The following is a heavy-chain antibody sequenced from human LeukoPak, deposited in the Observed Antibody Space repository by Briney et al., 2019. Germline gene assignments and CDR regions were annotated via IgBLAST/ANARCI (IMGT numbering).Heavy chain of an antibody. CDR3: ARDSYYDSSGYYYGALGFDY. Sequence: ASVTVSCKASGYTFTNYGISWVRQAPGQGLEWMGWISAYNGNTNYPQNLQGRVTMTTDTSTSTAYMELRSLRSDDTAVYYCARDSYYDSSGYYYGALGFDYWGQGTLVTVSS. CDR2: ISAYNGNT. D-gene: IGHD3-22*01. V-gene: IGHV1-18*01. CDR1: GYTFTNYG. J-gene: IGHJ4*02.